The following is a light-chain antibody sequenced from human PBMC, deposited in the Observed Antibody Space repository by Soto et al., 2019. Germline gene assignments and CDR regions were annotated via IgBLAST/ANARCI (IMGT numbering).Light chain of an antibody. Sequence: EIVMTQSPATLSVSPGERATLSCRAGQSVSSNLAWYQQKPGQAPRLLIYGASHRATGIPARFSGSGSGTEFTLTISSLQSEDFAVYYCQQYNNWPRTFGQGTKVEVK. CDR2: GAS. CDR1: QSVSSN. V-gene: IGKV3-15*01. CDR3: QQYNNWPRT. J-gene: IGKJ1*01.